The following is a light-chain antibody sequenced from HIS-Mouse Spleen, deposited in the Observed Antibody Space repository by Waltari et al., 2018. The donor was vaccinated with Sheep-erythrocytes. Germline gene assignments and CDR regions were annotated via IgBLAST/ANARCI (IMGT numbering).Light chain of an antibody. V-gene: IGLV1-44*01. CDR3: AAWDDSLNGPV. Sequence: QSVLTKPPSAAWTPGQRVTTLSAGRTSNLGNKTENSYQQLPGTAPKLLFYGNNQRPSGVPDRFSGSKSGTSASLAIGGLQSEDEADYYCAAWDDSLNGPVFGGGTKLTVL. J-gene: IGLJ3*02. CDR2: GNN. CDR1: TSNLGNKT.